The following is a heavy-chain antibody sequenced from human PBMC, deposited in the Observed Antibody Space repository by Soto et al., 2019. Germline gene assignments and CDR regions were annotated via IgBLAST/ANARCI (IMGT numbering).Heavy chain of an antibody. J-gene: IGHJ6*02. CDR3: ARAGSSSSRYYHYYGMDV. CDR1: GVSFSTYA. D-gene: IGHD6-6*01. CDR2: IIPMFGPA. Sequence: GASVKVSCKASGVSFSTYAITWVRQAPGQGLEWMGGIIPMFGPANYPQKHQGRVTIVADESTSTAYLELSSLRSEDTAVYYCARAGSSSSRYYHYYGMDVWGQGTTVTASS. V-gene: IGHV1-69*13.